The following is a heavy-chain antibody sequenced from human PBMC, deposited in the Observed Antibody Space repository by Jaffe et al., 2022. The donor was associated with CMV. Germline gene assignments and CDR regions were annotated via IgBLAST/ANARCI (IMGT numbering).Heavy chain of an antibody. CDR1: GFTFSSYG. Sequence: QVQLVESGGGVVQPGRSLRLSCAASGFTFSSYGMHWVRQAPGKGLEWVAVISYDGSNKYYADSVKGRFTISRDNSKNTLYLQMNSLRAEDTAVYYCAKAYYDSSGYYSDAFDIWGQGTMVTVSS. J-gene: IGHJ3*02. CDR3: AKAYYDSSGYYSDAFDI. V-gene: IGHV3-30*18. CDR2: ISYDGSNK. D-gene: IGHD3-22*01.